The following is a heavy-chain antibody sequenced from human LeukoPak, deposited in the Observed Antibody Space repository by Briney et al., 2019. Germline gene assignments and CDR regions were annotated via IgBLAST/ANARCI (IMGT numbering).Heavy chain of an antibody. CDR3: TRVSQVTYGEAFDI. Sequence: PGGSLRLSCTASGFTFGDYAMSWVRQAPGKGLEWVGFIRSKAYGWTTEYAASVKGRFTISRDDSKSIAYLQMSSLKTEDTAVYYCTRVSQVTYGEAFDIWGQGTMVTVSS. V-gene: IGHV3-49*04. J-gene: IGHJ3*02. CDR2: IRSKAYGWTT. D-gene: IGHD3-10*01. CDR1: GFTFGDYA.